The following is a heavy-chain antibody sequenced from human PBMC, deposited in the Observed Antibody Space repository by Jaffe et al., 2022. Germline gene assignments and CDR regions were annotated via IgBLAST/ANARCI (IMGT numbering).Heavy chain of an antibody. J-gene: IGHJ6*03. V-gene: IGHV3-30*02. CDR1: GFTFSSYG. D-gene: IGHD2-2*01. Sequence: QVQLVESGGGVVQPGGSLRLSCAASGFTFSSYGMHWVRQAPGKGLEWVAFIRYDGSNKYYADSVKGRFTISRDNSKNTLYLQMNSLRAEDTAVYYCAKCARGSTNKHKATHDYRNRNFLPYYYYYMDVWGKGTTVTVSS. CDR3: AKCARGSTNKHKATHDYRNRNFLPYYYYYMDV. CDR2: IRYDGSNK.